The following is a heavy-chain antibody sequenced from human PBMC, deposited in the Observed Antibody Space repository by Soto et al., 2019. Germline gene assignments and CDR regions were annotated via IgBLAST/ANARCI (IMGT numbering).Heavy chain of an antibody. CDR2: ISGSGGST. J-gene: IGHJ4*02. Sequence: EVQLLESGGGLVQPGGSLRLSCAASGFTFSSYGMSWVRQAPGKGLEWVLGISGSGGSTYYADSVKGRFTISRDNSKNTLYLQMSSLRGEDTAVYYCAKPQWCSGGSCDFSFDYWGQGTLVTVSS. CDR1: GFTFSSYG. CDR3: AKPQWCSGGSCDFSFDY. D-gene: IGHD2-15*01. V-gene: IGHV3-23*01.